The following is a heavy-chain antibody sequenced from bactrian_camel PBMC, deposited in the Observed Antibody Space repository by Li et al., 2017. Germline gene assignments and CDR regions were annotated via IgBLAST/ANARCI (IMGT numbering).Heavy chain of an antibody. V-gene: IGHV3S36*01. Sequence: DVQLVESGGGSVRAGGSLRLSCTSSGYAIDNKCVAWFRQAPGKERERVASIHTGGGNPFYADSVKGRFTISPDNSKNTHYLQLNSLKTEDTAMYYCAAELGDSGYCVPGGLVFGYWDQGTQVTVS. CDR1: GYAIDNKC. D-gene: IGHD2*01. J-gene: IGHJ6*01. CDR2: IHTGGGNP. CDR3: AAELGDSGYCVPGGLVFGY.